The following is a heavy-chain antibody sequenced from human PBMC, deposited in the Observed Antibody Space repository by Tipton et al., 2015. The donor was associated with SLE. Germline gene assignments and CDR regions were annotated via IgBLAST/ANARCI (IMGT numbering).Heavy chain of an antibody. CDR3: ARGMTPVTMPNYLYNGMDV. CDR2: IHHSGNT. J-gene: IGHJ6*02. Sequence: TLSLTCAVYGGSFSGYYGSWIRQPPGKGLEWIASIHHSGNTNYNPSLKSRVTISLDTSKNQISLRLRSVTAADTSVYYCARGMTPVTMPNYLYNGMDVWGQGTTVTVSS. D-gene: IGHD4-17*01. CDR1: GGSFSGYY. V-gene: IGHV4-34*01.